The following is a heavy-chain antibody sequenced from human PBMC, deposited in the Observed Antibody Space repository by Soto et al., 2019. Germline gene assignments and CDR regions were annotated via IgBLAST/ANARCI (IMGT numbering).Heavy chain of an antibody. D-gene: IGHD3-22*01. CDR2: ISYDGSNK. CDR1: GFTFSSYA. CDR3: ARGSIPMIIN. J-gene: IGHJ4*02. V-gene: IGHV3-30-3*01. Sequence: HPGGSLRLSCAASGFTFSSYAMHWVRQAPGNGLEWVAVISYDGSNKYYAHSVKGRFTSSRDNSKNTLYLQMNSLRAEYTSLYYCARGSIPMIINWGQGTLVNVSS.